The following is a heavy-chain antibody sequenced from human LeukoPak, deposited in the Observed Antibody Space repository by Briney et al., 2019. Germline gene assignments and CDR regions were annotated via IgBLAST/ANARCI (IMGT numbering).Heavy chain of an antibody. J-gene: IGHJ6*02. D-gene: IGHD4-11*01. CDR2: IYYSGST. Sequence: PSETLSLTCTVSGGSISSYYWSWIRQPPGKGLEWIGYIYYSGSTNYNPSLKSRVTISVDTSKNQFSLKLSSVTAADTAVYYCARETDSTGYYYGMDVWAKGPRSPSP. CDR1: GGSISSYY. CDR3: ARETDSTGYYYGMDV. V-gene: IGHV4-59*01.